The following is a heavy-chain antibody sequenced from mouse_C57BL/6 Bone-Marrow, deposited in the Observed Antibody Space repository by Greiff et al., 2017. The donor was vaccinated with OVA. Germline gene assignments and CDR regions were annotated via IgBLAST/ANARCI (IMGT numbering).Heavy chain of an antibody. CDR2: IDPENGDT. Sequence: EVKLMESGAELVRPGASVKLSCTASGFNIKDDYMHWVKQRPEQGLEWIGWIDPENGDTEYASKFQGKATITADTSSNTAYLQLSSLTAEDTAVYYCTRIYYWGQGTTLTVSA. J-gene: IGHJ2*01. CDR1: GFNIKDDY. CDR3: TRIYY. V-gene: IGHV14-4*01.